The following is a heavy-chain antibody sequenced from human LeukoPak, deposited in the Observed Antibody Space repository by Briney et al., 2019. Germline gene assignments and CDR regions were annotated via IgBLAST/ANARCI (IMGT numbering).Heavy chain of an antibody. CDR1: GGSFSGYY. CDR2: INHSGST. J-gene: IGHJ6*02. Sequence: SETLSLTCAVYGGSFSGYYWSWIRQPPGKGLEWIGEINHSGSTNYNPSLKSRVTISVDTSKNQFSLKLSSVTAADTAVYYCARGKWACSSTSCYKAYYYGMDVWGQGTLVTVSS. CDR3: ARGKWACSSTSCYKAYYYGMDV. D-gene: IGHD2-2*02. V-gene: IGHV4-34*01.